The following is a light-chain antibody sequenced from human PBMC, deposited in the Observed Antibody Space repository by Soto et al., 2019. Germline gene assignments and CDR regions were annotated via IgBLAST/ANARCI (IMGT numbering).Light chain of an antibody. Sequence: HSALTQPPSVSGSPGHSVTISCTGTSSDVGAFNYVSWYQHHPGKVPKFLIYEVNKRPSGVPDRFSGSKSGNTASLTVSGLQPEDEAEYFCSSFVDGTSYVFGTVNKVTVL. CDR3: SSFVDGTSYV. CDR1: SSDVGAFNY. CDR2: EVN. V-gene: IGLV2-8*01. J-gene: IGLJ1*01.